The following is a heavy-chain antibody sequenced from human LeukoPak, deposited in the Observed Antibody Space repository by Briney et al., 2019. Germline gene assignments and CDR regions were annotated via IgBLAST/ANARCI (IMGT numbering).Heavy chain of an antibody. Sequence: SETLSLTCAVYGGSFSGYYWSWIRQPPGKGLEWIGEINHSGSTNYNPSLKSRVTISVDTSKNQFSLKLSSVTAADTAVYYCTRDTGTTGEVKFDPWGQGTLVTVSS. CDR1: GGSFSGYY. CDR3: TRDTGTTGEVKFDP. CDR2: INHSGST. J-gene: IGHJ5*02. V-gene: IGHV4-34*01. D-gene: IGHD4-17*01.